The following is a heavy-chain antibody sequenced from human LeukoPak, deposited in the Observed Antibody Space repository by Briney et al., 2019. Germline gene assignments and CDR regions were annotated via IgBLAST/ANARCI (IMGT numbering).Heavy chain of an antibody. CDR1: GGSITTTNW. CDR3: TRESGAFSPFGF. V-gene: IGHV4-4*02. J-gene: IGHJ4*02. D-gene: IGHD1-26*01. CDR2: VHLSGAT. Sequence: SGTLSLTCAVSGGSITTTNWWSWVRPPPGKGLEWIGEVHLSGATNYNPSLESRVSMSIDKSKNHLSLEVTSVTAADTAIYYCTRESGAFSPFGFWGQGTLLTVSS.